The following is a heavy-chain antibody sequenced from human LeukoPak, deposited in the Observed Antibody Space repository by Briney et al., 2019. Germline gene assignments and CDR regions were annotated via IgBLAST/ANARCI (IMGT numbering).Heavy chain of an antibody. CDR2: IYYSGIT. J-gene: IGHJ5*02. V-gene: IGHV4-4*02. Sequence: PSGTLSLTCAVSGGSISSSNWWSWVRQPPGKGLEWIGSIYYSGITYYNPSLKSRVTISVDTSKNQFSLKLSSVTAADTAVYFCARQRGYHYDSTTNRFSDLWGQGTRVTVSS. CDR1: GGSISSSNW. CDR3: ARQRGYHYDSTTNRFSDL. D-gene: IGHD3-22*01.